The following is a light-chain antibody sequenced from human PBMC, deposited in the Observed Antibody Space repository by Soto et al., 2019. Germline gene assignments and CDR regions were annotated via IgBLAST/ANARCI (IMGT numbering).Light chain of an antibody. CDR1: QSISSW. Sequence: DIDMTQSPSPLSASVGDRVTITCRASQSISSWLAWYQQKPGKAPKLLIYDASSLESGVPSRFSGSGSGTEFTLTISSLQPDDFATYYCQQYNSYSPTFGQGTKVDIK. J-gene: IGKJ1*01. CDR3: QQYNSYSPT. CDR2: DAS. V-gene: IGKV1-5*01.